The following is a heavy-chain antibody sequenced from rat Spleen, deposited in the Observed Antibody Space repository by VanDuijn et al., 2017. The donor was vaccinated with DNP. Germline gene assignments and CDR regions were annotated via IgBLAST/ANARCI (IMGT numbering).Heavy chain of an antibody. V-gene: IGHV5S13*01. D-gene: IGHD4-2*01. J-gene: IGHJ3*01. CDR1: GFDFRKYG. Sequence: EVQLVESGGGLVQPGRPLKLSCAASGFDFRKYGMAWVRQAPTKGLEWVAAISSSGGAAYYRDSVKGRFTISRDNAKGNLYLQMDSLRSEDAATYYCALAGGWFAYWGQGTLVTVSS. CDR2: ISSSGGAA. CDR3: ALAGGWFAY.